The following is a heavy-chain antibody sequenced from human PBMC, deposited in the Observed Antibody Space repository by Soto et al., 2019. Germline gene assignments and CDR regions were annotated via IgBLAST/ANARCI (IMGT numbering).Heavy chain of an antibody. CDR3: ARVGYYYDSSGRYWYFDL. V-gene: IGHV1-46*01. CDR2: INPSGGST. J-gene: IGHJ2*01. D-gene: IGHD3-22*01. Sequence: QVQLVQSGAEVKKPGASVKVSCKASGYTLTSYYMHWVRQAPGQGLEWMGIINPSGGSTSYAQKFQGRVTMTRDTSTSTVYMELSSLRSEDTAVYYCARVGYYYDSSGRYWYFDLWGRGTLVTVSS. CDR1: GYTLTSYY.